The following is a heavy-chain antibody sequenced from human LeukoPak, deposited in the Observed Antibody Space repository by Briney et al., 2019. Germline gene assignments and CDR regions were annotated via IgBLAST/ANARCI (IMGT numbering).Heavy chain of an antibody. J-gene: IGHJ4*02. CDR2: ISWNSGSI. Sequence: PGGSLRLSCAASGFTFDDYAMHWVRQAPGKGLEWVSGISWNSGSIGYADSVKGRFTISRDNAKNSLYLQMNSLRAEDTALYYCAKDISLGYSGYEPPMGPFDYWGQGTLVTVSS. CDR3: AKDISLGYSGYEPPMGPFDY. D-gene: IGHD5-12*01. CDR1: GFTFDDYA. V-gene: IGHV3-9*01.